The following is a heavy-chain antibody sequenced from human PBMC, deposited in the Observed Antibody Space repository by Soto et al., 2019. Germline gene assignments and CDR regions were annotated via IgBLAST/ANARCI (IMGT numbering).Heavy chain of an antibody. V-gene: IGHV4-59*01. Sequence: PSETLSLTCTVSGGSISSYYWSWIRQPPGKGLEWIGYIYYSGSTNYNPSLKSRVTISVDTSKNQFSLKLSSVTAADTAVYYCARVPGTTYYYYYYGMDVWGQGTTVTVSS. J-gene: IGHJ6*02. CDR3: ARVPGTTYYYYYYGMDV. D-gene: IGHD1-7*01. CDR2: IYYSGST. CDR1: GGSISSYY.